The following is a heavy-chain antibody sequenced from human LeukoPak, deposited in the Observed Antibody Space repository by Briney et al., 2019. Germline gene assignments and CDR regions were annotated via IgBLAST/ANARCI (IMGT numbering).Heavy chain of an antibody. Sequence: TGGSLRLSCAASGFTFSSYAMSWVRQAPGKGLEWVSAISGSGGSTYYADSVKGRFTISRDNSKNSLYLQMNSLRAEDTALYCCAKGSSSLDLDYWGQGTPVTVSS. CDR1: GFTFSSYA. J-gene: IGHJ4*02. V-gene: IGHV3-23*01. D-gene: IGHD3-16*02. CDR2: ISGSGGST. CDR3: AKGSSSLDLDY.